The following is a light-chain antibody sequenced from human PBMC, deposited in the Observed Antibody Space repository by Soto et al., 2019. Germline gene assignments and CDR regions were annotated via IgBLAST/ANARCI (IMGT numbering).Light chain of an antibody. CDR3: QQGYSTPIT. V-gene: IGKV1-39*01. CDR2: TAS. J-gene: IGKJ5*01. Sequence: DIQMTQSPSSLSASVGDRVTITCRASQTISNHLNWYQQKPGKAPDSLIYTASTLQSGVPSRFSGGGSGTEFTLTISSLQPEDFATYYCQQGYSTPITFGQGTRLEI. CDR1: QTISNH.